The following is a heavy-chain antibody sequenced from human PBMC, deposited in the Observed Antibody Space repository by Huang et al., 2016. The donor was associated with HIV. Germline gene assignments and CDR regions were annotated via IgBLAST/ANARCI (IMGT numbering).Heavy chain of an antibody. CDR2: ISASGDTT. D-gene: IGHD7-27*01. J-gene: IGHJ3*02. Sequence: LEWVSAISASGDTTYYADSVKGRFTISRDNSKITLYLQMNSLRAEDTAIYYCAKCNWGSRFRAFDIWGQGTMVTVSS. V-gene: IGHV3-23*01. CDR3: AKCNWGSRFRAFDI.